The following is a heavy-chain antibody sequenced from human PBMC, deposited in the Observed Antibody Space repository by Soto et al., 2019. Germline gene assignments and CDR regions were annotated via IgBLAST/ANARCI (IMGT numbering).Heavy chain of an antibody. CDR2: ISGSGSSN. V-gene: IGHV3-23*01. Sequence: VQLLESGGGLVQPGGSLRLSCTASGFTFSNYAMTWVRQSPGKGLEWVSGISGSGSSNSYADSVKGRFTISRDNSKNTLYLQMNSLRAEDTATYYCAKGAYGSGSYDCWGQGTLVTVSS. CDR3: AKGAYGSGSYDC. J-gene: IGHJ4*02. D-gene: IGHD3-10*01. CDR1: GFTFSNYA.